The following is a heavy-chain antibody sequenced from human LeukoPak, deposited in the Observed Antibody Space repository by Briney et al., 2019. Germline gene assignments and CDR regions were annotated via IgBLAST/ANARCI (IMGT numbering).Heavy chain of an antibody. V-gene: IGHV3-30*02. CDR3: ARYSGNYGLDY. D-gene: IGHD4-17*01. J-gene: IGHJ4*02. CDR2: IRYDGSSK. CDR1: GFTFSNYV. Sequence: GGSLRLSCAASGFTFSNYVIHWVRQAPGKGREWVSLIRYDGSSKYYADSVRGRFTISRDNSKNTLYLQMNSLRAEDTAVYYCARYSGNYGLDYWGQGTLVTVSS.